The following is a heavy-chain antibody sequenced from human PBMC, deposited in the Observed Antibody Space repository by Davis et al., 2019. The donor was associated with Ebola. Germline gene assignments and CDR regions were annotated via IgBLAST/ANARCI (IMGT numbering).Heavy chain of an antibody. CDR3: ARVAAAATFGAEYFQH. D-gene: IGHD6-13*01. V-gene: IGHV5-51*01. J-gene: IGHJ1*01. CDR1: GYSFTSYW. CDR2: IYPGDSDT. Sequence: GGSLRLSCKGSGYSFTSYWIGWVRQMPGKGLEWMGIIYPGDSDTRYSPSFQGQVTISADKSISTAYLQWSSLKASDTAMYYCARVAAAATFGAEYFQHWGQGTLVTVSS.